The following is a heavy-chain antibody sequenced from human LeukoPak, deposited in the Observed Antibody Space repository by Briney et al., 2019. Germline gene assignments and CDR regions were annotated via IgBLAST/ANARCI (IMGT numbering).Heavy chain of an antibody. CDR1: GYTFTSYD. D-gene: IGHD3-10*01. Sequence: ASVKVSCKASGYTFTSYDINWVRQATGQGLEWMGWMNPNSGNTGYAQKFQGRVTMTRNTSISTAYMELSSLRSEDTAVYYCARVRLPSYYFDYWGQGTLVTASS. CDR2: MNPNSGNT. CDR3: ARVRLPSYYFDY. V-gene: IGHV1-8*01. J-gene: IGHJ4*02.